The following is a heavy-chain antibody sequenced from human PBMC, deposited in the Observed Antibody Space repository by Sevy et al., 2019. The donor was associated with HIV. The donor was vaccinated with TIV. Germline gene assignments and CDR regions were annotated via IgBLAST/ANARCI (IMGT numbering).Heavy chain of an antibody. V-gene: IGHV4-31*03. CDR3: ARDPRNYYDSSGYYGCQAFDI. Sequence: SETLSLTCTVSGGSISSGGYYWSWIRQHPGKGLEWIGYIYYSGSTYYNPSLKSRVTISVDTSKNQFSLKLSSVTAADTAVYYCARDPRNYYDSSGYYGCQAFDIWGQGTMVTVSS. J-gene: IGHJ3*02. CDR1: GGSISSGGYY. D-gene: IGHD3-22*01. CDR2: IYYSGST.